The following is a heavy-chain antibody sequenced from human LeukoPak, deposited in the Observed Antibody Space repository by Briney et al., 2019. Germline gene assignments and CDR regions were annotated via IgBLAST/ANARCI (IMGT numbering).Heavy chain of an antibody. CDR2: INHSGST. J-gene: IGHJ4*02. CDR1: GGSFSGYY. CDR3: AREGXTRPYFDY. V-gene: IGHV4-34*01. Sequence: SETLSLTCAVYGGSFSGYYWSWIRQPPGKGLEWIGEINHSGSTNSNPSLKSRVTISVDTSKNQFSLKLSSVTAADTAVYYCAREGXTRPYFDYWGQGTLVTVSS.